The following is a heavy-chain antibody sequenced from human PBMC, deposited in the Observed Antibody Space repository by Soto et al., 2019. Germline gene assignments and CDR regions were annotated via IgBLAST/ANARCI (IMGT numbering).Heavy chain of an antibody. Sequence: GGSLRLSCAASGFTFSSYAMSWFRQAPGKGLEWVSAISGSGGSTYYADSVKGRFTISRDNSKNTLYLQMNSLRAEDTAVYYCAKDNAERWLQLPGHWGQRTLVTVSS. J-gene: IGHJ4*02. CDR1: GFTFSSYA. V-gene: IGHV3-23*01. CDR3: AKDNAERWLQLPGH. D-gene: IGHD4-4*01. CDR2: ISGSGGST.